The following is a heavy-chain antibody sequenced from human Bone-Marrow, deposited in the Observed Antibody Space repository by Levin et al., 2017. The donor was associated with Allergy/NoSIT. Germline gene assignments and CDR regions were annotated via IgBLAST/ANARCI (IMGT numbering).Heavy chain of an antibody. CDR3: SKGGGSRAYAYLDS. J-gene: IGHJ5*01. V-gene: IGHV3-23*01. Sequence: GGSLRLSCVASGFNFSRYAMIWVRQAPGQGLDWVSSISGSGRSTYYADSVRGRFTISRDNSRNTLYLQINSLRDEETAVYYCSKGGGSRAYAYLDSWAQGSQVTVSS. CDR1: GFNFSRYA. D-gene: IGHD2-2*01. CDR2: ISGSGRST.